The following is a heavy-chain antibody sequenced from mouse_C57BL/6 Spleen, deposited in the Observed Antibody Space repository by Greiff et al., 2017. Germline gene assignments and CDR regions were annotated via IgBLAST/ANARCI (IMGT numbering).Heavy chain of an antibody. Sequence: VQLQQSGAELVRPGASVKLSCTASGYTFTDYYMHWVKQRPEQGLEWIGWIDPGNGGTEYDSKFQGKATITADTSSNTAYLQLSSLTSEDTAVYFCATKNDGVYPPWFAYWGQGTLVTVSA. CDR2: IDPGNGGT. J-gene: IGHJ3*01. D-gene: IGHD2-3*01. CDR3: ATKNDGVYPPWFAY. V-gene: IGHV14-4*01. CDR1: GYTFTDYY.